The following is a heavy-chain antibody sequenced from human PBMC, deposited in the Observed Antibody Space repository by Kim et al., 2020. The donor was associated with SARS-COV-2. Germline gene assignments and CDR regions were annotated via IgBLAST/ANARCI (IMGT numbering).Heavy chain of an antibody. J-gene: IGHJ1*01. D-gene: IGHD3-22*01. Sequence: ADSVKGRLIISRDHSKNTLYLHMNRLSAEDTAVYYCATVVFYYDAGYFKNWGQGTLVIVSS. V-gene: IGHV3-66*01. CDR3: ATVVFYYDAGYFKN.